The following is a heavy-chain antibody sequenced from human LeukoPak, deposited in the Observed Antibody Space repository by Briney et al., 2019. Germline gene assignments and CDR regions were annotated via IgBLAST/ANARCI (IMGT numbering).Heavy chain of an antibody. J-gene: IGHJ3*02. CDR1: GFTFSHYA. CDR3: ARGRDGTYDALDM. V-gene: IGHV3-30-3*01. Sequence: GRTLRLSCAASGFTFSHYAMDWVRQAPGKGLEWVSVISYDGSNKYYADSVKGRFTISRDDSKNTVFLQMSSLRAEDTALYFCARGRDGTYDALDMWGQGTMVTVSS. D-gene: IGHD1-1*01. CDR2: ISYDGSNK.